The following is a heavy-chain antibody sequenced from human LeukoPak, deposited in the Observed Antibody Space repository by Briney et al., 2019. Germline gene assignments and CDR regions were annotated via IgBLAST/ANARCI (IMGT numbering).Heavy chain of an antibody. J-gene: IGHJ4*02. CDR2: IYYSGST. CDR3: ARGSGYYLLIDY. V-gene: IGHV4-31*03. Sequence: SQTLSLTCTVSGGSISSGGYYWSWIRQHPWKGLEWIGYIYYSGSTYYNPSLKSRVTISVDTSKNQFSLKLSSVTAADTAVYYCARGSGYYLLIDYWGQGTLVTVSS. CDR1: GGSISSGGYY. D-gene: IGHD3-3*01.